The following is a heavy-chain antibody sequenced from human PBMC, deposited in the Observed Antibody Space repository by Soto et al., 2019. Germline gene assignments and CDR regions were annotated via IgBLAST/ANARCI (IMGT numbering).Heavy chain of an antibody. D-gene: IGHD1-7*01. CDR2: IYYSGST. Sequence: QVQLQESGPGLVKPSETLSLTCTVSGGSISSYYWSCIRQPPGKGLEWIGYIYYSGSTNYNPSLKRLVTISVDTSKNQFSLKLSAVTAADTAVYYGAGEGLTGTIGLYYCYGLDVWGQGTTVTVSS. CDR1: GGSISSYY. CDR3: AGEGLTGTIGLYYCYGLDV. V-gene: IGHV4-59*01. J-gene: IGHJ6*02.